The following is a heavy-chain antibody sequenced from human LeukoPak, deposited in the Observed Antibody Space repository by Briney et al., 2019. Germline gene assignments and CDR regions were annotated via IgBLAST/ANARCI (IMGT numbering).Heavy chain of an antibody. CDR3: ARGHSGWYDY. D-gene: IGHD6-19*01. CDR2: ISGSGGST. Sequence: GGSLRLSCAASGFTFSSYGMSWVRQAPGKGLEWVSAISGSGGSTYYADSVKGRFTISRDNSRNTLYLQMNSLRAEDTAVYYCARGHSGWYDYWGQGTLVTVSS. V-gene: IGHV3-23*01. CDR1: GFTFSSYG. J-gene: IGHJ4*02.